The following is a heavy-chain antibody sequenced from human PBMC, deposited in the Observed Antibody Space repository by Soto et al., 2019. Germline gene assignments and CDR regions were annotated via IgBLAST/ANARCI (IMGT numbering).Heavy chain of an antibody. D-gene: IGHD6-13*01. CDR3: ARDAPKQQLVRRYYFDY. CDR1: GDSVSSNSAA. CDR2: TYYRSKWYN. Sequence: SQTLSLTCAISGDSVSSNSAAWNWIRQSPSRGLEWLGRTYYRSKWYNDYAVSVISRITINPDTSKNQFSLQLNSVTPEDTAVYYCARDAPKQQLVRRYYFDYWGQGTLVTVSS. V-gene: IGHV6-1*01. J-gene: IGHJ4*02.